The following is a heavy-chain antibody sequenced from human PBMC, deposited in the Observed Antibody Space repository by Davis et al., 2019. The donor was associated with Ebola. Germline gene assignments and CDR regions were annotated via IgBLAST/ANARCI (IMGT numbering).Heavy chain of an antibody. CDR1: GGSISSYY. CDR3: ARGGVDGSSWILRYYYGMDV. V-gene: IGHV4-59*01. J-gene: IGHJ6*02. D-gene: IGHD6-13*01. CDR2: IYYSGST. Sequence: SETLSLTCTVSGGSISSYYWSWIRQPPGKGLEWIGYIYYSGSTNYNPSLKSRVTISVDTSKNQFSLKLSSVTAADTAVYYCARGGVDGSSWILRYYYGMDVWGQGTTVTVSS.